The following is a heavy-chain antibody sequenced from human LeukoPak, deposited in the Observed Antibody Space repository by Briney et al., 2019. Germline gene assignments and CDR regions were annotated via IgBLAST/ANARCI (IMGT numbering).Heavy chain of an antibody. Sequence: SQTLSLTCAVYGENFSTYHYSWIRQSPGKGLEWIGEINHSGSTNYNPSLKSRVTISVDTSRNQFSLRLTSVTAADAAMYYCARPGLAYCGGDCYSTEGYYFDYWSQGTLVAVSS. D-gene: IGHD2-21*01. J-gene: IGHJ4*02. CDR3: ARPGLAYCGGDCYSTEGYYFDY. CDR2: INHSGST. CDR1: GENFSTYH. V-gene: IGHV4-34*01.